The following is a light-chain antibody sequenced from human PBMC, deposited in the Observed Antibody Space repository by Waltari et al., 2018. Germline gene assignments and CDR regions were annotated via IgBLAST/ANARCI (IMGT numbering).Light chain of an antibody. CDR3: HVWHPDVDPGV. V-gene: IGLV3-21*04. CDR1: NIGTSS. CDR2: YDR. J-gene: IGLJ1*01. Sequence: SYMLTQPPSVSVAPGETARITCGGDNIGTSSVYWYQQKPGKAPMLVIFYDRDRPSGIPERFSGANSGNTATLTISRVEAGDEAKYYCHVWHPDVDPGVFGPGSDVTV.